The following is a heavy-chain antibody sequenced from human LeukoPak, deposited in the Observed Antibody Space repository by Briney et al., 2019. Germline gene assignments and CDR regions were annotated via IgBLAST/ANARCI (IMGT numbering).Heavy chain of an antibody. J-gene: IGHJ1*01. CDR1: GFTFSSYA. V-gene: IGHV3-23*01. CDR2: ISNSGDGT. D-gene: IGHD2-2*02. CDR3: ARGALGYCSSTSCYTEGYFQH. Sequence: GSLRLSCPASGFTFSSYAMTWVRQAPGKGLEWVSAISNSGDGTYYADSVRGRFTNSRDNSKNTLYLQMNSLRAEDTAVYYCARGALGYCSSTSCYTEGYFQHWGQGTLVTVSS.